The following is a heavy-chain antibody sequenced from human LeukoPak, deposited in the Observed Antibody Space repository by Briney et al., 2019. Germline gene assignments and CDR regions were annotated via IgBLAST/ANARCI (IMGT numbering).Heavy chain of an antibody. D-gene: IGHD2-8*01. J-gene: IGHJ5*02. CDR1: GAFISSTTYY. Sequence: SETLSLTCTVSGAFISSTTYYWGWIRQPPRKGLEWIASIYYSGSTYYNPSLKSRVTISVDTSKNQFSLKLSSVTAADTAVYYCARGRTRGWYGGHPPAYNWFDPWGQGTLVTVSS. V-gene: IGHV4-39*01. CDR3: ARGRTRGWYGGHPPAYNWFDP. CDR2: IYYSGST.